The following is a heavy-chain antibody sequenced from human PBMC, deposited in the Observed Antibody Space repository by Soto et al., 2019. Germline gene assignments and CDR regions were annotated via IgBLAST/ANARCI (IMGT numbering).Heavy chain of an antibody. CDR1: GFTFGRYG. Sequence: GGSLRLSCAASGFTFGRYGMHWVRQAPGKGLEWVAVIWYDGSNKYYADSVKGRFTISRDNSKNTLYLQMNSLRAEDTAVYYCARDLIPSIICSGGSCYGDFQHWGQGTLVTVSS. D-gene: IGHD2-15*01. V-gene: IGHV3-33*08. CDR3: ARDLIPSIICSGGSCYGDFQH. CDR2: IWYDGSNK. J-gene: IGHJ1*01.